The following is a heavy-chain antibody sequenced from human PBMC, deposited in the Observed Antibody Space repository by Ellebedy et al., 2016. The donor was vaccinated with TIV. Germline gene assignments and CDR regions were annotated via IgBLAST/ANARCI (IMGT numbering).Heavy chain of an antibody. V-gene: IGHV4-34*01. CDR1: GGSFSGYY. D-gene: IGHD4-11*01. CDR2: INHSGST. Sequence: SETLSLTXAVYGGSFSGYYWSWIRQPPGKGLEWIGEINHSGSTNYNPSLKSRVTISVDTSKNQFSLKLSSVTAADTAVYYCARMTTLNWFDPWGQGTLFTVS. J-gene: IGHJ5*02. CDR3: ARMTTLNWFDP.